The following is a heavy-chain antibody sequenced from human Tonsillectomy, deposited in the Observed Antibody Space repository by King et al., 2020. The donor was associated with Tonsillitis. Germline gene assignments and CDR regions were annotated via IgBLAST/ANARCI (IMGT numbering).Heavy chain of an antibody. CDR2: IIPILGIA. CDR1: GGTFSSYA. V-gene: IGHV1-69*04. D-gene: IGHD3-16*02. J-gene: IGHJ3*02. Sequence: QLVQSGAEVKKPGSSVKVSCKASGGTFSSYAISWVRQAPGQGLEWMGRIIPILGIANYAQKFQGRVTITADKSTSTAYMELSSLRSEDTAVYYCASPGFYDYVWGSYREDAFDIWGQGTMVTVSS. CDR3: ASPGFYDYVWGSYREDAFDI.